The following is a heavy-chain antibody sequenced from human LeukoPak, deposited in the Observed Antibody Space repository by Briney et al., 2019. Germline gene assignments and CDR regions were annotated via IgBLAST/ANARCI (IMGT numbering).Heavy chain of an antibody. CDR3: ARHVKHPRIPRFLEWFDYYMDV. CDR1: GGTFSSYA. CDR2: IIPIFGTA. J-gene: IGHJ6*03. D-gene: IGHD3-3*01. V-gene: IGHV1-69*05. Sequence: GSSVKVSCKASGGTFSSYAISWVRQAPGQGLEWMGGIIPIFGTANYAQKFQGRVTITTDESTSTAYMELSSLRSEDTAVYYCARHVKHPRIPRFLEWFDYYMDVWGKGTTVTVSS.